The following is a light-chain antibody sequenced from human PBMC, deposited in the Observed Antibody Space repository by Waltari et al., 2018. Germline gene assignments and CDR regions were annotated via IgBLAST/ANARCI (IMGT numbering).Light chain of an antibody. Sequence: DIQMTQSPSSLSPSAGDRVPITCRASQNINNFLNWYQQKPATAPTLLIYGASTVQSGVPSRFSGSGSGTDCTLTISSLQPEDFATYNCQKSLKTFDQGTRLEI. J-gene: IGKJ2*01. V-gene: IGKV1-39*01. CDR3: QKSLKT. CDR1: QNINNF. CDR2: GAS.